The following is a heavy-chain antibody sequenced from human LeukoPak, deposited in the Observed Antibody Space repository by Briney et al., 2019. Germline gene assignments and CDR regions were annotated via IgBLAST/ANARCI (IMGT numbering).Heavy chain of an antibody. CDR1: GGSFSGYY. CDR2: INHSGST. V-gene: IGHV4-34*01. CDR3: ARELGSGSYYKDYYYYYYMDV. D-gene: IGHD3-10*01. Sequence: PSETLSLTCAVYGGSFSGYYWSWIRQPPGKGLEWIGEINHSGSTNYNPSLKSRVTISVDTSKNQFSLKLSSVTAADTAVYYCARELGSGSYYKDYYYYYYMDVWGKGTTVTVSS. J-gene: IGHJ6*03.